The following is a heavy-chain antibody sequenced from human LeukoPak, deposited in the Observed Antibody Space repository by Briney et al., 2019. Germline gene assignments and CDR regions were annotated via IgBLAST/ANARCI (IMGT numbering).Heavy chain of an antibody. CDR1: GGTFSSYA. D-gene: IGHD6-13*01. CDR3: ARTLTAAPVDY. Sequence: ASVKVSCKASGGTFSSYAISWVRQAPGQGLEWMGWINSHSGGTNYAQNFQGRVTMTRDTSISTAYMELNRLRSDDTAVYYCARTLTAAPVDYWGQGTLVTVSS. V-gene: IGHV1-2*02. J-gene: IGHJ4*02. CDR2: INSHSGGT.